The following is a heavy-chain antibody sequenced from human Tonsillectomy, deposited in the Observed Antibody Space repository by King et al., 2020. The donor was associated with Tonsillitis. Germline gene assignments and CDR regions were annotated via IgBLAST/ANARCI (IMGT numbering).Heavy chain of an antibody. D-gene: IGHD2-2*01. CDR2: IDPGDSYT. J-gene: IGHJ4*02. V-gene: IGHV5-10-1*01. CDR3: ARLICSSGSCYGAEDY. Sequence: VQLVQSGAEVKKPGESLRISCKGSGYSFTNYWISWVRQMPGKGLEWMGRIDPGDSYTKYSPSFQGHVTISTDKSISTAYLQWSSLKASDTAMYYCARLICSSGSCYGAEDYWGQGTLVTVSS. CDR1: GYSFTNYW.